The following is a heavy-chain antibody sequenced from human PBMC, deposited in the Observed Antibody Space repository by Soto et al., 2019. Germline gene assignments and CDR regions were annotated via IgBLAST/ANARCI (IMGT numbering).Heavy chain of an antibody. J-gene: IGHJ4*02. V-gene: IGHV3-30*18. D-gene: IGHD3-16*01. CDR3: AKEGGTLGTSASYGFDY. CDR2: ISNEGSIQ. Sequence: QVQLVESGGGVVQPGGSLRLSCAASGFSFSSYGIHWVRQAPGKGREWVAVISNEGSIQYYADSVKGRFTISRDNSENTVFLQMNSLRGEDTAVYYCAKEGGTLGTSASYGFDYWGQGSRVTVSS. CDR1: GFSFSSYG.